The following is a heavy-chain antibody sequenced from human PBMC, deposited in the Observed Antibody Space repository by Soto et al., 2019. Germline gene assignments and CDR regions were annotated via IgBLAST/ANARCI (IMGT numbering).Heavy chain of an antibody. V-gene: IGHV2-26*01. J-gene: IGHJ4*02. D-gene: IGHD2-15*01. CDR2: IFSNDEK. CDR1: GFSLSNARMG. CDR3: ARSYCSGGSCYLLFDY. Sequence: QVTLKESGPVLVKPTETLTLTCTVSGFSLSNARMGVSWIRQPPGKALEWLAHIFSNDEKFYSTSLKNRLTISKDTSKSPVVLTMTNVDPVDTGTYYCARSYCSGGSCYLLFDYWGQGTLVTVSS.